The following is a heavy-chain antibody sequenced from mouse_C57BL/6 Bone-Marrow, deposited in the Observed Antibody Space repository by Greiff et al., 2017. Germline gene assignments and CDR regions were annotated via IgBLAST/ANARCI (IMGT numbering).Heavy chain of an antibody. Sequence: QVQLQQPGAELVKPGASVKLSCKASGYTFTSYWMHWVKQRPGRGLEWIGRIDPSSGGTKYNEKFKSKATLNVDKPTITAYMQLSSLTSEDSAVYYCSRFWSYAMDYWGQGTSVTVSS. V-gene: IGHV1-72*01. CDR3: SRFWSYAMDY. CDR1: GYTFTSYW. J-gene: IGHJ4*01. CDR2: IDPSSGGT.